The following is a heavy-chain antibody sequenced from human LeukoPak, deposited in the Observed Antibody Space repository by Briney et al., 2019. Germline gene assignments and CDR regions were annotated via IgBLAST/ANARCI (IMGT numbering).Heavy chain of an antibody. V-gene: IGHV4-39*07. Sequence: SIYYRGSPYYNPPLKSRVTISVDTSKNQFSLRLSSVTAADTAVYYCARDGSYGSGTYYQDYWGQGALVTVSS. CDR3: ARDGSYGSGTYYQDY. D-gene: IGHD3-10*01. J-gene: IGHJ4*02. CDR2: IYYRGSP.